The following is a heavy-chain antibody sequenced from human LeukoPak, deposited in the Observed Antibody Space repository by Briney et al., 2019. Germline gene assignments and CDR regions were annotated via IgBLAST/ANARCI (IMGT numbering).Heavy chain of an antibody. D-gene: IGHD2-2*01. CDR1: GFTFSSYA. J-gene: IGHJ6*03. CDR2: ISGSGGST. Sequence: GGSLRLSCAASGFTFSSYAMSWVRQAPGKGLEWVSAISGSGGSTYYADSVKGRFTISRDNSKNTLYLQMNSLRAEDTAVYYCAKGGYCSSTSCSRYYYYMDVWGKGTTVTVSS. V-gene: IGHV3-23*01. CDR3: AKGGYCSSTSCSRYYYYMDV.